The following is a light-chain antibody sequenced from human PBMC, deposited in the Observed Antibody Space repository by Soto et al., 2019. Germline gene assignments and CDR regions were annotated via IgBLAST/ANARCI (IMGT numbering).Light chain of an antibody. Sequence: AIQLTQSPSSLSASVGDRVTITCRASQGISSALAWYQQKPGKAPKLLIYDASGLESGVPSRFSGSGSGTDFTLTISSLQPEDFATYYCQQFNSYSITFGQGTRLEIK. CDR2: DAS. CDR1: QGISSA. CDR3: QQFNSYSIT. J-gene: IGKJ5*01. V-gene: IGKV1-13*02.